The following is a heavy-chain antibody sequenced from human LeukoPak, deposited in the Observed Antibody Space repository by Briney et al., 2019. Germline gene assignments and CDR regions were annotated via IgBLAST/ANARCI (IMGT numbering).Heavy chain of an antibody. J-gene: IGHJ4*02. CDR3: ARNADMYYYVDN. D-gene: IGHD3-10*01. CDR2: IYYSGST. CDR1: SGSISSSGYY. Sequence: PSETLSHTCTVSSGSISSSGYYCSWIRQHPGKGLEWIGCIYYSGSTYYNPSLKSRVTISVDTSKNQFSLSLSSVTAADTAVYYCARNADMYYYVDNWGQGTLVTVSS. V-gene: IGHV4-31*03.